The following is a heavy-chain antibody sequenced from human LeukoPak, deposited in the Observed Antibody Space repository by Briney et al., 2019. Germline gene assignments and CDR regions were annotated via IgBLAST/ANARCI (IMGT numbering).Heavy chain of an antibody. CDR3: AKDISSGWYEEYYFDY. CDR2: IKQDGSMK. D-gene: IGHD6-19*01. J-gene: IGHJ4*02. Sequence: PGGSLRLSCVASGFTFSRYWMSWVRQAPGKGLEWVANIKQDGSMKYYVDSVKGRFTISRDNSKNTLYLQMNSLRAEDTAVYYCAKDISSGWYEEYYFDYWGQGTLVTVSS. CDR1: GFTFSRYW. V-gene: IGHV3-7*01.